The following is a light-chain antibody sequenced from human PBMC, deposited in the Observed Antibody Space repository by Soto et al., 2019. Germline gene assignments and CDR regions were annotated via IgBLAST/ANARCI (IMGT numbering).Light chain of an antibody. CDR2: EVT. CDR3: SSYGGSNSFV. CDR1: SSDVGLYNY. Sequence: QSVLTQPPSASGSPGQSVTISCTGTSSDVGLYNYVSWYQQHPGKAPKLMIYEVTERPSGVPDRFSGSKSGNTASLTVSGLQAEDEADYYCSSYGGSNSFVFGTGTKLTVL. J-gene: IGLJ1*01. V-gene: IGLV2-8*01.